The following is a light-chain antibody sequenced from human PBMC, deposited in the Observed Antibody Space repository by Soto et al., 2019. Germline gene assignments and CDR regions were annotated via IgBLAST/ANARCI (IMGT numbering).Light chain of an antibody. Sequence: QTVVTQEPSLTVSPGGTVTLTCGSSTETFTSGHYPYWFQQKPGQAPRTLIHDTDNKHSWTPARFSGSLLGGKAALTLSGAQHEDEAEYYCSLSYSGGRIFGGGTKLTVL. CDR1: TETFTSGHY. V-gene: IGLV7-46*01. CDR2: DTD. CDR3: SLSYSGGRI. J-gene: IGLJ2*01.